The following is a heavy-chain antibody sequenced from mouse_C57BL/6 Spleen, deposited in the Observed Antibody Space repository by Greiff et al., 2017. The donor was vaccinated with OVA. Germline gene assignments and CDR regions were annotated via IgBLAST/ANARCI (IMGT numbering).Heavy chain of an antibody. J-gene: IGHJ4*01. CDR2: IDPSDSYT. CDR3: ARKVPYYYAMDY. Sequence: QVQLQQSGAELVMPGASVKLSCKASGYTFTSYWMHWVKQRPGQGLEWIGEIDPSDSYTNYHQKFKGKSTLTVDKSSSTAYMQLSSLTSEDSAVYYCARKVPYYYAMDYWGQGTSVTVSS. V-gene: IGHV1-69*01. CDR1: GYTFTSYW.